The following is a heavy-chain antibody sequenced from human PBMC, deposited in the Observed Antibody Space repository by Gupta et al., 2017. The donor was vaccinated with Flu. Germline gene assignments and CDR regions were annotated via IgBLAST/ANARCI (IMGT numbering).Heavy chain of an antibody. CDR3: ARSQYQLPFNGLDV. D-gene: IGHD2-2*01. CDR2: VFYTGST. Sequence: QVQLQESGPGLVKPSETPSLTCAVSGDSVINYYWNWIRQPPGGGLEWVGYVFYTGSTKYNPSLKSRVTISLDTSKNQVSLKLKSVSAADTAVYYCARSQYQLPFNGLDVWGQGTTVTVXS. CDR1: GDSVINYY. J-gene: IGHJ6*02. V-gene: IGHV4-59*02.